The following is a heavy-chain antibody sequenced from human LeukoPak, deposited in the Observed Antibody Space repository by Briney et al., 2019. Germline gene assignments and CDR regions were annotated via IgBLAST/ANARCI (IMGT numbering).Heavy chain of an antibody. CDR1: GFTFSTYS. V-gene: IGHV3-7*01. D-gene: IGHD3-10*01. J-gene: IGHJ4*02. CDR2: IKQGGSET. Sequence: PGGSLRLSCAASGFTFSTYSMTWVRQSPKKGLEWVANIKQGGSETYYVDSVKGRFTIPRDNAKNSLYLQMDSLRADDTAVYYCGRGDRFLWFGNLRGQGTLVTVSS. CDR3: GRGDRFLWFGNL.